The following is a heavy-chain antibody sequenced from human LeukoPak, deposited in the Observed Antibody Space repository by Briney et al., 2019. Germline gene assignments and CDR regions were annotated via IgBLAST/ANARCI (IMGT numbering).Heavy chain of an antibody. J-gene: IGHJ5*02. D-gene: IGHD2-2*01. V-gene: IGHV1-18*01. CDR2: ISAYNGNT. CDR3: ARARPSLGYCSSTSCYRWANWFDP. Sequence: ASVKVSCKASGYTFTSYGISWVRQAPGQGLEWMGWISAYNGNTNYAQKFQGRVTMTRDMSTSTVYMELSSLRSEDTAVYYCARARPSLGYCSSTSCYRWANWFDPWGQGTLVTVSS. CDR1: GYTFTSYG.